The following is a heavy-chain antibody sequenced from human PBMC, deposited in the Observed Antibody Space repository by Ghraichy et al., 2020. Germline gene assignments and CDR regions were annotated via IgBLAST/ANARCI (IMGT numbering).Heavy chain of an antibody. Sequence: GGSLRLSCAASGFTFSSYAMHWVRQAPGKGLEWVAVISYDGSNKYYADSVKGRFTISRDNSKNTLYLQMNSLRAEDTAVYYCAREAPIAAAGTGGFGWFDPWGQGTLVTVSS. CDR1: GFTFSSYA. CDR2: ISYDGSNK. CDR3: AREAPIAAAGTGGFGWFDP. V-gene: IGHV3-30-3*01. D-gene: IGHD6-13*01. J-gene: IGHJ5*02.